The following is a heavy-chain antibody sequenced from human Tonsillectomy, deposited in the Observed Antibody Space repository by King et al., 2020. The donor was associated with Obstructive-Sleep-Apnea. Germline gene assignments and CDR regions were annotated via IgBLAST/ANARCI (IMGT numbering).Heavy chain of an antibody. CDR3: ARSLMPFTGDCYYVDS. D-gene: IGHD2-21*01. Sequence: QLVQSGAEVKKPGASVKVSCKASGYTFTSYGINWLRQAPGQGLQWMGWISGYTGKTHYAQNLQDRVTMTRDTSTSTAYMELRSLTSDDTAVYYCARSLMPFTGDCYYVDSWGQGTLVTGSS. V-gene: IGHV1-18*01. J-gene: IGHJ4*02. CDR2: ISGYTGKT. CDR1: GYTFTSYG.